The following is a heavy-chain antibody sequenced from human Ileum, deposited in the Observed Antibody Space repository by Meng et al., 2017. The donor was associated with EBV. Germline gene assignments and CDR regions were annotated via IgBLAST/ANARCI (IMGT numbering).Heavy chain of an antibody. D-gene: IGHD6-19*01. Sequence: LPESGPGLVKPSGTLSLTCAVSGGSISSSNWWSWVRQPPGKGLEWIGEIYHSGSTNYNPSLKSRVTISVDKSKNQFSLKLSSVTAADTAVYYCASFPPPGKQWLVTDYWGQGTLVTVSS. CDR2: IYHSGST. CDR3: ASFPPPGKQWLVTDY. J-gene: IGHJ4*02. CDR1: GGSISSSNW. V-gene: IGHV4-4*02.